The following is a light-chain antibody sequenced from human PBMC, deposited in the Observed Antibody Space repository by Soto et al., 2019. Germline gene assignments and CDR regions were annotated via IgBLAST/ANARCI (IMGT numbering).Light chain of an antibody. J-gene: IGKJ1*01. CDR2: DAS. V-gene: IGKV3-15*01. CDR1: QSVSSN. Sequence: EIVMTQSPATLSVSPGERATLSCRVSQSVSSNLAWYQQNPGQAPRLLVYDASTRATGVPARFSGSGSGTEFTLTISSLQSEDFAVYYCQQYNNWPPWTFGQGTKVEIK. CDR3: QQYNNWPPWT.